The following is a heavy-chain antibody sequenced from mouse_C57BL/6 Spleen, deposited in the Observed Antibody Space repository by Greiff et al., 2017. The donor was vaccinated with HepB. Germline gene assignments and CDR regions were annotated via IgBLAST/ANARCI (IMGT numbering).Heavy chain of an antibody. CDR1: GYTFTSYW. Sequence: QVQLKQSGAELVMPGASVKLSCKASGYTFTSYWMHWVKQRPGQGLEWIGEIDPSDSYTNYNQKFKGKSTLTVDKSSSTAYMQLSSLTSEDSAVYYCARRTVVATERYFDVWGTGTTVTVSS. V-gene: IGHV1-69*01. J-gene: IGHJ1*03. CDR2: IDPSDSYT. D-gene: IGHD1-1*01. CDR3: ARRTVVATERYFDV.